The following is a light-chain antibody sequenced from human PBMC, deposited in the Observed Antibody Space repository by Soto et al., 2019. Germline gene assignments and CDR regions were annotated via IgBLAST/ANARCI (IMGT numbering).Light chain of an antibody. Sequence: DIHMTQSPSYLSVSVGDRVTITCRTSQNINAWLAWYQQRPGQAPKLLIYDASSLQSGVPSRFSGSGSGTDFTLTISSLHTDDSATYYCQQYESYSWTFGQGTKVDIK. J-gene: IGKJ1*01. CDR3: QQYESYSWT. CDR1: QNINAW. V-gene: IGKV1-5*01. CDR2: DAS.